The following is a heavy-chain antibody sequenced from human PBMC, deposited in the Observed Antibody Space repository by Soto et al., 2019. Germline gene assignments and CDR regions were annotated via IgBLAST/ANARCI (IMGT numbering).Heavy chain of an antibody. CDR1: GFTFSSYA. V-gene: IGHV3-23*01. CDR3: AKDVEVVVAATISAFDI. CDR2: ISGSGGST. J-gene: IGHJ3*02. D-gene: IGHD2-15*01. Sequence: GGSLRLSCAASGFTFSSYAMSWVRQAPGKGLEWVSAISGSGGSTYYADSVKGRFTISRDNSKNTLYLQMNSLRAEDTAVYYCAKDVEVVVAATISAFDIWGQGTMVTVSS.